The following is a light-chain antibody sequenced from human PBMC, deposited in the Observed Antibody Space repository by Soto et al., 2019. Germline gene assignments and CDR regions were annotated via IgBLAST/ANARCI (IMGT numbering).Light chain of an antibody. V-gene: IGKV1-9*01. Sequence: DIQLTQSPSFLSASVGDRVTITCRASQGISSYLAWYQQKPRKAPKLLIYAASTLQSGVPSRFSGSRSGTEFTLTISSLQPEDFATYDCQQINSYPPGVTFGGGTKVEIK. CDR2: AAS. CDR1: QGISSY. J-gene: IGKJ4*01. CDR3: QQINSYPPGVT.